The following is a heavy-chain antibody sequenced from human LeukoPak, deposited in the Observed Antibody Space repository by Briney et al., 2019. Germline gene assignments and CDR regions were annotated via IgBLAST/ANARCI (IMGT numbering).Heavy chain of an antibody. J-gene: IGHJ5*02. V-gene: IGHV3-74*01. CDR3: ARESGIAAALDL. D-gene: IGHD6-13*01. CDR1: GFTFSSYW. CDR2: INTDGSST. Sequence: PGGSLRLSCAASGFTFSSYWMHWVRQAPGKGLVWVSRINTDGSSTSYADSVKGRFTISRDNAKNTLYLQMNSPRAEDTAVYYCARESGIAAALDLWGQGTLVTVSS.